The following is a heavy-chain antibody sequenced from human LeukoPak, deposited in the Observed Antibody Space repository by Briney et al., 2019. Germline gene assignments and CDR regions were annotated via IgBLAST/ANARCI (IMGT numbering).Heavy chain of an antibody. CDR1: GGSINGHY. J-gene: IGHJ5*02. Sequence: PSETLSLTCTVSGGSINGHYWTWIRQPPGKGLEWIGFVYDNGNTNYNSSLQSRVTMSVDTSTNQLSLKISSVTAADTAIYYCARVFRGVVTSNWFDPWGQGTLVTVSS. D-gene: IGHD2-21*02. CDR3: ARVFRGVVTSNWFDP. V-gene: IGHV4-59*11. CDR2: VYDNGNT.